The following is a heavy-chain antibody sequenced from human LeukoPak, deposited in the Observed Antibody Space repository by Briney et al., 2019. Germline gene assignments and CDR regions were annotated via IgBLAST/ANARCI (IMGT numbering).Heavy chain of an antibody. CDR1: GFTFSSYS. V-gene: IGHV3-21*01. CDR2: ISSSSSYI. J-gene: IGHJ6*02. Sequence: GGSPRLSCAASGFTFSSYSMNWVRQAPAKGMEWVSSISSSSSYIYYADSVKGRFTISRDNAKNSLYLQMNSLRAEDTAVYYCARVSGATSYYYYYGMDVWGQGTTVTVSS. CDR3: ARVSGATSYYYYYGMDV. D-gene: IGHD1-26*01.